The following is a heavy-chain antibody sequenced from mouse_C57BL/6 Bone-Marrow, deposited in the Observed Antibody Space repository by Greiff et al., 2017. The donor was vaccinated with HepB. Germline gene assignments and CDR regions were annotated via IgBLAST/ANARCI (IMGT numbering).Heavy chain of an antibody. CDR3: ARAGYYGSSYGYFDV. V-gene: IGHV1-55*01. J-gene: IGHJ1*03. D-gene: IGHD1-1*01. CDR2: IYPGSGST. Sequence: QVQLQQPGAELVKPGASVKMSCKASGYTFTSYWITWVKQRPGQGLEWIGDIYPGSGSTNYNEKFKSKATLTVDTSSSTAYMQLSSLTSEDSAVYDCARAGYYGSSYGYFDVWGTGTTVTVSS. CDR1: GYTFTSYW.